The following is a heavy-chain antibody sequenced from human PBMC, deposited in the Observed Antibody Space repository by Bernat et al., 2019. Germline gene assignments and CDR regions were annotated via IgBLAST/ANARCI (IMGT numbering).Heavy chain of an antibody. J-gene: IGHJ2*01. CDR3: ARVSGTTWWYFDL. CDR2: INSDGSST. V-gene: IGHV3-74*01. Sequence: EVQLVESGGGLVQPGGSLRLSCAASGFTFSSYWMHWVRQAPGKGLVWVSRINSDGSSTSYADSVKGRFTISRDNAKNTLYLQMNSLRAEDMAVYYCARVSGTTWWYFDLWGRGTLVTVSS. CDR1: GFTFSSYW. D-gene: IGHD1-7*01.